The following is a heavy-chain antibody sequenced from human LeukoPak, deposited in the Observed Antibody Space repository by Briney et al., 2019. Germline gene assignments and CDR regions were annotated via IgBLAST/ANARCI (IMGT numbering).Heavy chain of an antibody. Sequence: PGRSLRLSCAASGFTFSGYGMHWVRHAPGKGLEWVAAILYDGSNKYYADSVKGRFTISRDNSKNTLYLQMNSLRAEDTAVYYCAKDGGNSLDYWGQGTLVTVSS. CDR1: GFTFSGYG. CDR3: AKDGGNSLDY. CDR2: ILYDGSNK. V-gene: IGHV3-33*06. D-gene: IGHD1-1*01. J-gene: IGHJ4*02.